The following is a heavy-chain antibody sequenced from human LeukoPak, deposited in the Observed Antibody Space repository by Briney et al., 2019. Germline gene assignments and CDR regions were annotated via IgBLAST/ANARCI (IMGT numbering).Heavy chain of an antibody. D-gene: IGHD6-19*01. CDR1: GYTFTSYG. V-gene: IGHV1-18*01. J-gene: IGHJ4*02. CDR3: ARFSWGENSPPYSSGEDY. Sequence: AASVKVSCKASGYTFTSYGISWVRQAPGQGLEWMGWISAYNGNTNYAQKLQGRVTMTTDTSTSTAYMELRSLRSDDTAVYYCARFSWGENSPPYSSGEDYWGQGTLVTVSS. CDR2: ISAYNGNT.